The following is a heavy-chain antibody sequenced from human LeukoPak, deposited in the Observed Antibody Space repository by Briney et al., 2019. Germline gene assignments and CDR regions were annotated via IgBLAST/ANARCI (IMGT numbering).Heavy chain of an antibody. V-gene: IGHV3-11*01. J-gene: IGHJ4*02. CDR1: GFTFSDYD. CDR3: AREGRGYYGDFDY. CDR2: IRSDGSTI. Sequence: PGGSPRLSCSASGFTFSDYDMNWIRQAPGKGLEWVSYIRSDGSTIYDADSVKGRFFISRDNARNSLYLQMNSLRAEDTAVYYCAREGRGYYGDFDYWDQGTLVTVSS. D-gene: IGHD3-22*01.